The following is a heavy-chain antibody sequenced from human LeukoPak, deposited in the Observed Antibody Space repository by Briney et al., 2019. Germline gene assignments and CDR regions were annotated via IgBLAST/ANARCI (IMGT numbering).Heavy chain of an antibody. V-gene: IGHV3-48*02. CDR1: GFXFSNYD. CDR3: ARDLGH. J-gene: IGHJ1*01. Sequence: GGSLRLSCAASGFXFSNYDMNWVRQAPGRGLEWISYISSSSTIYYADSVKGRFTISRDNANNSLYLQMNSLRDEDTAMYYCARDLGHWGQGTLVTVSS. CDR2: ISSSSTI.